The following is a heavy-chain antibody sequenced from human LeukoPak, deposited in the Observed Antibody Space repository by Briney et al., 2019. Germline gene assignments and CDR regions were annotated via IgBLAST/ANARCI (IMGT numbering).Heavy chain of an antibody. D-gene: IGHD5-18*01. V-gene: IGHV1-8*03. Sequence: ASVKVSCKASGYTFTSYDINWVRQATGQGLEWMGWMNPNNGNTGYAQKFQGRVTITRNTSISTAYMELSSLRSEDTAVYYCAIGYSYGFSDYWGQGTLVTVSS. J-gene: IGHJ4*02. CDR2: MNPNNGNT. CDR3: AIGYSYGFSDY. CDR1: GYTFTSYD.